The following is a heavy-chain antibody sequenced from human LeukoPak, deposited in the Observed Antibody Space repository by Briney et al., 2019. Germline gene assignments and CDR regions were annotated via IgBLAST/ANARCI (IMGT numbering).Heavy chain of an antibody. Sequence: PSETLSLTCTVSGGSISSGGYYWSWIRQHPGKGLEWIGCIYYSGSTYYNPSLKSRVTISVDTSKNQFSLKLSSVTAADTAVYYCARGINQLQNAFDIWGQGTMVTVSS. CDR3: ARGINQLQNAFDI. V-gene: IGHV4-31*03. D-gene: IGHD2-2*01. CDR1: GGSISSGGYY. J-gene: IGHJ3*02. CDR2: IYYSGST.